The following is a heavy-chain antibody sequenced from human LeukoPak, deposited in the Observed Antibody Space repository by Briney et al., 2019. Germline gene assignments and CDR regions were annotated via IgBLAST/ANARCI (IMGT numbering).Heavy chain of an antibody. J-gene: IGHJ3*02. D-gene: IGHD1-26*01. Sequence: GASVKVSCKASGYTFTSYDINWVRQATGQGLKWMGWMNPNSGNTGYAQKFQGRVTMTRNTSISTAYMELSSLRSEDTAVYYCARGSRYEWELQPYAFDIWGQGTMVTVSS. V-gene: IGHV1-8*01. CDR1: GYTFTSYD. CDR2: MNPNSGNT. CDR3: ARGSRYEWELQPYAFDI.